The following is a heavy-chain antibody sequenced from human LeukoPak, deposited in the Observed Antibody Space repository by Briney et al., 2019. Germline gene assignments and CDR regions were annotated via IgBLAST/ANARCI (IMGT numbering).Heavy chain of an antibody. J-gene: IGHJ4*02. CDR3: ARGQRSYFRAVDD. D-gene: IGHD1-26*01. CDR2: IHFSGST. Sequence: KPSETLSLTCTVSGASISTYYWSWIRHSPGKGLKWIGSIHFSGSTNYNPSLNSRVTISLDTPKNQFSLKLTSVTAADTAIYYCARGQRSYFRAVDDWGLGTLVTVSS. V-gene: IGHV4-59*01. CDR1: GASISTYY.